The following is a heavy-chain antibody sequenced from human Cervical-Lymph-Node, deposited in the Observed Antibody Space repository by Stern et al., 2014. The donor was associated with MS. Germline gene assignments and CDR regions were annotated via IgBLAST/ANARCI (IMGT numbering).Heavy chain of an antibody. D-gene: IGHD4-11*01. CDR2: IHPGDSEV. CDR1: GYSFTNYW. V-gene: IGHV5-51*01. Sequence: EVQLVQSGAGVKRPGQSLKLSCRASGYSFTNYWVAWVRQKPGKGLEWMGIIHPGDSEVRYSPSFQGRVTMSVDRSINTAYLQWSSLQPSDTAMYYCARQLGHSNFLHYWGQGVLVTVSS. J-gene: IGHJ4*02. CDR3: ARQLGHSNFLHY.